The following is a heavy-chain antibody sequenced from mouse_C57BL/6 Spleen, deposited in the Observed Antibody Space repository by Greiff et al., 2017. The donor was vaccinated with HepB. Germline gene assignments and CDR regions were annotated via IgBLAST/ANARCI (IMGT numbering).Heavy chain of an antibody. Sequence: VHVKQSGPELVKPGASVKMSCKASGYTFTDYNMHWVKQSHGKSLEGMGYINPTNGGTSYNQKFKGKATLTVNNSSSTAYMELRSLTSEDSAVYYCARGGYVSSWFAYWGQGTLVTVSA. J-gene: IGHJ3*01. V-gene: IGHV1-22*01. CDR3: ARGGYVSSWFAY. D-gene: IGHD1-1*01. CDR2: INPTNGGT. CDR1: GYTFTDYN.